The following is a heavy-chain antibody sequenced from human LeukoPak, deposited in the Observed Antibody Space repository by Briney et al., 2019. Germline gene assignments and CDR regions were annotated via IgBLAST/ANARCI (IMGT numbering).Heavy chain of an antibody. CDR1: GFTFSDAY. Sequence: GGSLRLSCAASGFTFSDAYMNWVRQAPGKGLEWVSRIKTKTDGGITDYAAPVKGRFTISRDDSKNTLFLRMNSLKTEDTAVYYRAGRGFDYWGQGTLDTVSS. J-gene: IGHJ4*02. V-gene: IGHV3-15*01. CDR2: IKTKTDGGIT. CDR3: AGRGFDY.